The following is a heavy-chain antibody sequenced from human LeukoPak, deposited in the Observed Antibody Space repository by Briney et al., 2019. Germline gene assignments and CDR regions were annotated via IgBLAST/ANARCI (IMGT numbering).Heavy chain of an antibody. J-gene: IGHJ4*02. CDR2: ISSSSHMI. V-gene: IGHV3-48*01. D-gene: IGHD3-9*01. CDR1: GFTFSNYC. CDR3: ARDIVATTIRKASFGY. Sequence: PGGSLRLSCAASGFTFSNYCMNWVRQAPGTGLEWVSYISSSSHMIYYADSVKGRFTISRDNAKNSLYLQMHSLRAEDTAVYYCARDIVATTIRKASFGYWGQGTLVTVSS.